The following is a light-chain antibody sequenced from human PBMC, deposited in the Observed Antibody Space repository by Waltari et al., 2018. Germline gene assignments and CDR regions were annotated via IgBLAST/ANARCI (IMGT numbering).Light chain of an antibody. J-gene: IGLJ3*02. CDR3: SSRDNFNRHAVL. CDR1: SLRWSF. CDR2: DKN. Sequence: SSDLTQDPAVSVALGQTVSIPCQGDSLRWSFARCYQQRPGQAPILVISDKNSRPSGIPGRFSGSSSGNTASLTIASTQAEDEADYYCSSRDNFNRHAVLFGGGTKLTVL. V-gene: IGLV3-19*01.